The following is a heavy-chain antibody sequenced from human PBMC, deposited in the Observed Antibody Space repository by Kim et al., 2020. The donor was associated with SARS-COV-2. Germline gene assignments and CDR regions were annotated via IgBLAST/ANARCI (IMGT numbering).Heavy chain of an antibody. CDR3: VRENFWDFDV. CDR1: GFTLSRYS. D-gene: IGHD3-3*01. J-gene: IGHJ3*01. Sequence: GGSLRLSCATSGFTLSRYSMNWVRQAPGKGLEWVSHISGSGTITKHADSVRGRFTISRDNAKNSLFLQVNGLRADDTAVYYCVRENFWDFDVWGQGTLVTVSS. CDR2: ISGSGTIT. V-gene: IGHV3-48*04.